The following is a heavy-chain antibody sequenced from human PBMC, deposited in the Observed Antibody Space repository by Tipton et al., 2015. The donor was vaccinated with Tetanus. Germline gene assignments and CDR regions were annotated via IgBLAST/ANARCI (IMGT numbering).Heavy chain of an antibody. CDR2: IFNYGGT. J-gene: IGHJ6*02. D-gene: IGHD2-21*02. Sequence: SLRLSCAASGFTVSNSYMTWVRQAPGKGLEWVSSIFNYGGTYSADSVKGRFTISRDNSKNTLNLHMNSLSSEDTAVYYCARGVIRCTGGDCFKYFFYGMDVWGQGTTVTVSS. V-gene: IGHV3-66*03. CDR3: ARGVIRCTGGDCFKYFFYGMDV. CDR1: GFTVSNSY.